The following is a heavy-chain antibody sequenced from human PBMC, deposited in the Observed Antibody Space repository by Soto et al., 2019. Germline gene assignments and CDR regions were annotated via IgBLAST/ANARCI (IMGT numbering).Heavy chain of an antibody. J-gene: IGHJ4*02. CDR1: GFTFSSYA. D-gene: IGHD5-18*01. V-gene: IGHV3-23*01. CDR2: ISGSGGST. Sequence: EVQLLESGGGLVQPGGSLRLSCAASGFTFSSYAMSWVRQAPGKGLEWVSAISGSGGSTYYEDSVKGRFTISRDNSKNTPDLQMNSLTAEDTAVYYCAKDEVQLWLMAYFDYWGQGTLVTVSS. CDR3: AKDEVQLWLMAYFDY.